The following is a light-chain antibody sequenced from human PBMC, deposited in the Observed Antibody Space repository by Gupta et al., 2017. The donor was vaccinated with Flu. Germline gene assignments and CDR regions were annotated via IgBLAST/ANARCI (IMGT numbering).Light chain of an antibody. CDR3: AAWEVSRSGPWM. J-gene: IGLJ3*02. CDR1: NSNFANNY. Sequence: GPPGQTVAISCSGNNSNFANNYVAWYQQLPGLAPKLLIYRSTLRPSGGTDRFSASKSGTSASLAISGLRPEEEADYYCAAWEVSRSGPWMFGGGTKVTVL. CDR2: RST. V-gene: IGLV1-47*01.